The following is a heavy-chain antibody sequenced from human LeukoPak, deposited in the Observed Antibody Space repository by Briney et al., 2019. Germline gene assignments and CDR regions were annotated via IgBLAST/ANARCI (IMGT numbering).Heavy chain of an antibody. Sequence: EGSLRLSCAASGFTVSNNFMSWVRQAPGKGLELVSLIYSGGTTKYADSVRGRFTISRDNSKNTLYLQMNSLRAEDTAVYYRARDQPVVTPLGYWGQGTLVTVSS. D-gene: IGHD4-23*01. CDR3: ARDQPVVTPLGY. CDR2: IYSGGTT. V-gene: IGHV3-53*01. J-gene: IGHJ4*02. CDR1: GFTVSNNF.